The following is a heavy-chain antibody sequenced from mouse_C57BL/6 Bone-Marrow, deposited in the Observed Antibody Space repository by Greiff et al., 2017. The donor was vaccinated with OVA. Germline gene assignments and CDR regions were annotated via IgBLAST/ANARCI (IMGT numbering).Heavy chain of an antibody. CDR3: ASSPSNTTVGGGLDY. CDR2: ISNNANGYTT. V-gene: IGHV7-3*01. D-gene: IGHD1-1*01. J-gene: IGHJ2*01. CDR1: GFTFTDYY. Sequence: EVMLVESGGGLVQPGGSLSLSCAASGFTFTDYYMSWVRQPPGKALEWLGFISNNANGYTTEDSVSVQGRFTISRDNAQSILYLQMSALRAEDRATYYGASSPSNTTVGGGLDYWGQGTTLTVSS.